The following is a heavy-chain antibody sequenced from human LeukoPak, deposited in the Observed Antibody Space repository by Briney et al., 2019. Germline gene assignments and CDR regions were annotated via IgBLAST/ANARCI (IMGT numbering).Heavy chain of an antibody. Sequence: SGTLSLTCAAYGGSFSGYYWSWIRQPPGKGLEWIGEINHSGSTNYNPSLKGRVTISVDTSKNQFSLKLSSVTAADTAVYYCATLTIFGSAGGYWGQGTLVTVSS. V-gene: IGHV4-34*01. J-gene: IGHJ4*02. CDR1: GGSFSGYY. D-gene: IGHD3-3*01. CDR3: ATLTIFGSAGGY. CDR2: INHSGST.